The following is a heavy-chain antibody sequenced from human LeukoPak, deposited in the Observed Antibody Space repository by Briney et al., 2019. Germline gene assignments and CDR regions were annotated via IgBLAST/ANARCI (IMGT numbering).Heavy chain of an antibody. CDR3: ARGGYMSNWFEH. D-gene: IGHD5-12*01. CDR2: IHDSGIT. J-gene: IGHJ5*02. V-gene: IGHV4-59*01. CDR1: GGSLSSYY. Sequence: SETLSLTCTVSGGSLSSYYWTWIRQPPGKGLEWIGKIHDSGITNYNPSLKSRVTFSVDTSKKQFSLNLNSVTAADTAVYYCARGGYMSNWFEHWGQGTPVTVSS.